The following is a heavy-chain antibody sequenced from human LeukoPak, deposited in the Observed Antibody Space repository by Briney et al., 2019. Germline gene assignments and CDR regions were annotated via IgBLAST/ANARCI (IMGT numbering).Heavy chain of an antibody. Sequence: KPSETLSLTCIVSGGSISNDYWSWIRQSPGKGLGWIGFIYYSGSTNYNPSLKSRVTISVDTSKNQFSLKLSSVTATDTAVYYCARRARAIDNWGQGTLVTVSS. CDR1: GGSISNDY. V-gene: IGHV4-59*08. CDR2: IYYSGST. CDR3: ARRARAIDN. D-gene: IGHD5-12*01. J-gene: IGHJ4*02.